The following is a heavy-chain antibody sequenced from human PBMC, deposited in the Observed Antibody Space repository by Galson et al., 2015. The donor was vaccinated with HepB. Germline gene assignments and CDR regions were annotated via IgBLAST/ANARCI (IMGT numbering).Heavy chain of an antibody. J-gene: IGHJ4*02. D-gene: IGHD3-10*01. CDR1: GFTFSSYA. CDR3: ARDHMGSGSYYFGLDN. V-gene: IGHV3-30-3*01. Sequence: SLRLSCAASGFTFSSYAMHWVRQAPGKGLEWVAVISYDESNKYYADSVKGRFTISRDNSMNTLYLQMNSLRAEDTAVYYCARDHMGSGSYYFGLDNWGQGTLVTVSS. CDR2: ISYDESNK.